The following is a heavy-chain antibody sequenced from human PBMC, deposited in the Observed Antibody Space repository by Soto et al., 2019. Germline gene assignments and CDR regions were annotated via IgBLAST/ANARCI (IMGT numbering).Heavy chain of an antibody. CDR3: ARNEQLAAFDY. CDR1: GGTFSSYA. CDR2: IIPIFGTA. V-gene: IGHV1-69*05. J-gene: IGHJ4*02. D-gene: IGHD6-6*01. Sequence: ASVKVSCKASGGTFSSYAISWVRQAPGQGLEWMGGIIPIFGTANYAQKLQGRVTMTTDTSTSTAYMELRSLRSDDTAVYYCARNEQLAAFDYWGQGTLVTVSS.